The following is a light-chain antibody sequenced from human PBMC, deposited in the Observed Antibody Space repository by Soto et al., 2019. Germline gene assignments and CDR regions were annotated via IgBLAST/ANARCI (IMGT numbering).Light chain of an antibody. CDR2: EVS. V-gene: IGKV2D-29*02. CDR3: LQNTQLPPT. CDR1: QSLLHITGETF. Sequence: DVVMTQTPLYLSVAPGQPASLSRNSSQSLLHITGETFLFWYLQKPGQSPQLLIYEVSTRVSGVPDRFSGSGSGTDFTLDISRVETDDVGIYYCLQNTQLPPTFGQGTRLEIK. J-gene: IGKJ5*01.